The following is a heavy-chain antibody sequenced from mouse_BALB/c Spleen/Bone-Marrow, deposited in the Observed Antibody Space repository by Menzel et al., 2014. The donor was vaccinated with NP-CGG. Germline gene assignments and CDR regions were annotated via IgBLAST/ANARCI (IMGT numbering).Heavy chain of an antibody. V-gene: IGHV5-6-5*01. D-gene: IGHD2-4*01. CDR2: ISSGGNT. CDR3: ARGGELRPWFAY. J-gene: IGHJ3*01. CDR1: GFTFSSYA. Sequence: EVKLVDSGGGLVKPGGSLELSCAASGFTFSSYAMSWVRQTPEKRLEWVASISSGGNTYCPDSMKGRFTISRDNARNILYLQMSSLRSEDTAMYYCARGGELRPWFAYWGQGTLVTVSA.